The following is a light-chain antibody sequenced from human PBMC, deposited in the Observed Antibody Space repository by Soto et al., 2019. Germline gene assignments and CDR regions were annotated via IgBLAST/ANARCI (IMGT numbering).Light chain of an antibody. CDR2: DAS. CDR3: QHYDSYSWT. Sequence: DIQMTQSPSTLSASVGDRVTTTCRASQSISSWLAWYQQKPGKAPKLLIYDASSLESGVPSRFSGSGSGTEFTLTISSLQTDDFASYYCQHYDSYSWTFGQGTKVDIK. J-gene: IGKJ1*01. V-gene: IGKV1-5*01. CDR1: QSISSW.